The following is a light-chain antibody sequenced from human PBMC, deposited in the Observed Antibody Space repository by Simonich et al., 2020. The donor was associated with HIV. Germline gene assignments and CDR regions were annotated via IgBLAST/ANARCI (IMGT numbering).Light chain of an antibody. CDR2: WAS. V-gene: IGKV4-1*01. CDR3: QHYYTTPLT. CDR1: KNILYSSNNRHY. Sequence: DIVMTQSPDSLAVSLGEWATINCKSSKNILYSSNNRHYLAWYQQKPGQPPKLLIHWASTRESGVPDRFSGSGSGTDFTLTISSLQAEDVAVYYCQHYYTTPLTFGGGTKVEIK. J-gene: IGKJ4*01.